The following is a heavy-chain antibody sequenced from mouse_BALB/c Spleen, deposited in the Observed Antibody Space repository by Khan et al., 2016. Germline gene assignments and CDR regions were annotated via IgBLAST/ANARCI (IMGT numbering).Heavy chain of an antibody. D-gene: IGHD2-4*01. CDR2: IRSKSNNYAT. CDR1: GFTLNTNA. Sequence: EVQLVETGGGLVQPKGSLKLSCAASGFTLNTNAMNWVRQAPGKGLEWVARIRSKSNNYATYYADSVKDRFTISRDDSQSMLYLQMNNLKTEDTAMYYCVRDMITRAYWGQGTLVTVSA. CDR3: VRDMITRAY. V-gene: IGHV10S3*01. J-gene: IGHJ3*01.